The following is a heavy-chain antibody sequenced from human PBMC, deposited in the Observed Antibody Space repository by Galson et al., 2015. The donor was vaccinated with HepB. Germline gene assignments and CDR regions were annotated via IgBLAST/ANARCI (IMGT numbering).Heavy chain of an antibody. CDR2: ISSSSNII. V-gene: IGHV3-48*03. CDR1: GFNFSNYE. J-gene: IGHJ4*02. CDR3: ARDSGKDGYCDK. D-gene: IGHD1-14*01. Sequence: SLRLSCAASGFNFSNYEMNWVRQAPGEGLEWLSYISSSSNIIYYADSVKGRFTISRDNAKNLLYMHMNGLRAEDTAVYFCARDSGKDGYCDKWGQGALVTVSS.